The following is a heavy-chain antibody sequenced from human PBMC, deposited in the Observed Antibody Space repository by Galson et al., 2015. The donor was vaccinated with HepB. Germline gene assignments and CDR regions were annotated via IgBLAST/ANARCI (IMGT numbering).Heavy chain of an antibody. V-gene: IGHV1-18*01. Sequence: SVKVSCKASGYTFTSYGISWVRQAPGQGLEWMGWISAHNGNTNYAQKFQGRVTMTTDTSTSTAYMELRSLRSDDTAVYYCARDRTITMVRGLIIKSSEMDAFDIWGQGTMVTVSS. CDR3: ARDRTITMVRGLIIKSSEMDAFDI. D-gene: IGHD3-10*01. CDR1: GYTFTSYG. J-gene: IGHJ3*02. CDR2: ISAHNGNT.